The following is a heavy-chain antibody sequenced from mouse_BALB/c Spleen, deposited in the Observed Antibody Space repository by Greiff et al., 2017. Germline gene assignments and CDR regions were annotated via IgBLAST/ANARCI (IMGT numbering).Heavy chain of an antibody. D-gene: IGHD2-10*02. Sequence: EVMLVESGGGLVQPGGSMKLSCVASGFTFSNYWMNWVRQSPEKGLEWVAEIRLKSNNYATHYAESVKGRFTISRDDSNSSVYLQMNNLRAEDTGIYYCTRRYGNYGAMDYWGQGTSVTVSS. V-gene: IGHV6-6*02. CDR1: GFTFSNYW. J-gene: IGHJ4*01. CDR2: IRLKSNNYAT. CDR3: TRRYGNYGAMDY.